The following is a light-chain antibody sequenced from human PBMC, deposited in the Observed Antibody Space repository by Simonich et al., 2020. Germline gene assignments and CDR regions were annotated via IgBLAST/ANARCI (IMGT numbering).Light chain of an antibody. CDR2: DVS. Sequence: QSALTQPRSVSGSPGQSVTLSCTGTRSDVGGYNYVSWYQKHPGKAPNLMIYDVSKRPSGVPDRFSGSKSGNTASLTISGLQAEDEADYYCCSYAGSYTWVFGGGTKLTVL. V-gene: IGLV2-11*01. J-gene: IGLJ3*02. CDR1: RSDVGGYNY. CDR3: CSYAGSYTWV.